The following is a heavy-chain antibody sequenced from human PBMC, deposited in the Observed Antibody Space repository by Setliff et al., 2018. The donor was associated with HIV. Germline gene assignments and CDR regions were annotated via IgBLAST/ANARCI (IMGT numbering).Heavy chain of an antibody. D-gene: IGHD6-13*01. Sequence: SETLSLTCAVSGYSISSGYYWGWIRQPPGKGLEWIGGIYHSGNTYHNPSLKSRVTISVDTSKNQFSLKLSSVTAADTAVYYCARSVAGTLVWSLWGQGTLVTVSS. V-gene: IGHV4-38-2*01. CDR2: IYHSGNT. CDR3: ARSVAGTLVWSL. J-gene: IGHJ4*02. CDR1: GYSISSGYY.